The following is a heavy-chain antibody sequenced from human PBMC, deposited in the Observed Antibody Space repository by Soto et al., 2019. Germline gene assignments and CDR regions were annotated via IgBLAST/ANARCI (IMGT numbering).Heavy chain of an antibody. D-gene: IGHD1-26*01. J-gene: IGHJ3*02. Sequence: VQLLESGGGLVQPGGSLRLSCEGSGFTFSNYAMSWVRQAPGEGPEWVSTIGGGDDIFYADSLKGRFTISRDDSTRRMYLQMKNLRVAEKAIYFCAKDSVSYNHIYDAFDIWGQGTVVTVSS. V-gene: IGHV3-23*01. CDR3: AKDSVSYNHIYDAFDI. CDR2: IGGGDDI. CDR1: GFTFSNYA.